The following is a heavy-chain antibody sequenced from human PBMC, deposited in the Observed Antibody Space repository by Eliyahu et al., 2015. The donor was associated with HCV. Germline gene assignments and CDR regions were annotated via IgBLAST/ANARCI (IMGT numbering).Heavy chain of an antibody. CDR3: ARRSTSSGPFDI. J-gene: IGHJ3*02. Sequence: EVQLVESGGGLVQPGGSLRLSCAASGFTFSTYTMXWVRQGPGKGLEWVASISSSGSTTFSAESVKGRFTISRDNAKDSLYLQMNSLRAEDTAVYYCARRSTSSGPFDIWGQGTKVTVSS. CDR1: GFTFSTYT. V-gene: IGHV3-48*01. CDR2: ISSSGSTT. D-gene: IGHD6-19*01.